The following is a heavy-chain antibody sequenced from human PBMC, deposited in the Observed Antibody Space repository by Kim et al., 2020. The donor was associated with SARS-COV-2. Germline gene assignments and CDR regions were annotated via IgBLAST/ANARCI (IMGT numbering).Heavy chain of an antibody. Sequence: GGSLRLSCAASGFTFSSYGMHWVRQAPGKGLEWVAVIWYDGSNKYYADSVKGRFTISRDNSKNTLYLQMNSLRAEDTAVYYCARDSGSSSGLADYWGQGTLVTVSS. CDR1: GFTFSSYG. V-gene: IGHV3-33*01. CDR2: IWYDGSNK. J-gene: IGHJ4*02. CDR3: ARDSGSSSGLADY. D-gene: IGHD6-6*01.